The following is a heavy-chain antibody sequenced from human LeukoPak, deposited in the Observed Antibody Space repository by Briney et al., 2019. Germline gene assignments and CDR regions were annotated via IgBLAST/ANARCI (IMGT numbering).Heavy chain of an antibody. V-gene: IGHV3-23*01. CDR1: GFTFSSYA. CDR2: ISGSGGST. J-gene: IGHJ4*02. CDR3: ANSGYSYGYALGY. Sequence: GGSLRLSCAASGFTFSSYAMSWVRQAPGKGLEWVSAISGSGGSTYYADSVKGRLTISRDNSKNTLYLQMNSLRAEDTAVYYCANSGYSYGYALGYWGQGTLVTVSS. D-gene: IGHD5-18*01.